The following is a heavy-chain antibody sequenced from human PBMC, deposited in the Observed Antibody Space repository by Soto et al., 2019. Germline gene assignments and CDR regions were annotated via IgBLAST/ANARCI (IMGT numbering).Heavy chain of an antibody. CDR1: GFTFSNYG. J-gene: IGHJ4*02. CDR3: AGDGVHDYVWGSYRGRPFYC. D-gene: IGHD3-16*02. CDR2: IWYDGSNK. Sequence: QVQLVESGGGVVQPGRSLRLSCAASGFTFSNYGMHWVRQAPGKGLEWVAVIWYDGSNKYYADSVKGRFTISRDNSKNTLYLHMTSLRAQDTAVGDCAGDGVHDYVWGSYRGRPFYCWGLGTLVTVSS. V-gene: IGHV3-33*01.